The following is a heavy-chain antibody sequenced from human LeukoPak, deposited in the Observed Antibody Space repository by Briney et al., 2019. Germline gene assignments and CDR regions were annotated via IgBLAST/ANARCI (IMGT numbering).Heavy chain of an antibody. D-gene: IGHD6-19*01. CDR1: GGSISSYY. CDR3: ARGYSSDQLGY. J-gene: IGHJ4*02. Sequence: SETLSLTCTVSGGSISSYYRSWIRQPPGKGLEWIGYIYYSGSTNYNPSLKSRVTISVDTSKNQFSLKLSSVTAADTAVYYCARGYSSDQLGYWGQGTLVTVSS. V-gene: IGHV4-59*01. CDR2: IYYSGST.